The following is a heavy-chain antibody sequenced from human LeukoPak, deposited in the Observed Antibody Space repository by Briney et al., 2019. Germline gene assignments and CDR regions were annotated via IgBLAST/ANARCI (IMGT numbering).Heavy chain of an antibody. CDR1: GFTFSSYA. CDR2: ITSSSSSM. D-gene: IGHD6-13*01. Sequence: GGSLRLSCAASGFTFSSYAMSWVRQAPGKGLEWVSSITSSSSSMYSADSVKGRLTISRDNAKNSLYLQMNSLRAEDTAVYYCAKWSKRSCIAAAGTRIDYWGQGTLVTVSS. CDR3: AKWSKRSCIAAAGTRIDY. V-gene: IGHV3-21*01. J-gene: IGHJ4*02.